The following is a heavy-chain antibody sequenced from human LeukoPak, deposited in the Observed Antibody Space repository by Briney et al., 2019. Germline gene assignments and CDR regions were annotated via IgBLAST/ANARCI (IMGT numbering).Heavy chain of an antibody. V-gene: IGHV4-59*08. D-gene: IGHD6-13*01. J-gene: IGHJ4*02. Sequence: SETLSLSCTVSGGSDGSYYWSWIRQSPGKGLEWIGYIYYGGSANYNPSLKSRTTISIDRSKNQFSLKLSSLTAADTAVYYCARHGSSYSFDYWGQGTLVTVSS. CDR1: GGSDGSYY. CDR2: IYYGGSA. CDR3: ARHGSSYSFDY.